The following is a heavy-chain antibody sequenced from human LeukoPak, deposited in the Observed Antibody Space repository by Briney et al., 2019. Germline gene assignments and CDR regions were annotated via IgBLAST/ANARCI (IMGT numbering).Heavy chain of an antibody. CDR3: AHFKGGSFDF. D-gene: IGHD1-26*01. V-gene: IGHV4-39*01. CDR1: GFSMDTIYYQ. Sequence: PSETLSLTCTVSGFSMDTIYYQWGWIRQPPGRGLEWIGTIPYTGKTYYNPSLKSRVTMSVDTSKNQFSLKLTSVTAADTAVYYCAHFKGGSFDFWGQGTMVAVSS. CDR2: IPYTGKT. J-gene: IGHJ3*01.